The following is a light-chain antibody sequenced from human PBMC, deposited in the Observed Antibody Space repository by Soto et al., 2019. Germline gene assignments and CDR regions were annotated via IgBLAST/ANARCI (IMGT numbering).Light chain of an antibody. V-gene: IGKV1-27*01. CDR1: QGIGVY. CDR2: AAS. Sequence: DIQMTQSPSSLSASLGDRVTITCRASQGIGVYLAWFQQKPGKVPKLLIYAASALQSGVPSRFSGSGSGTDFTLTISSLQPVDIATYYCQKYNSAPLTFGGGTKVDIK. J-gene: IGKJ4*01. CDR3: QKYNSAPLT.